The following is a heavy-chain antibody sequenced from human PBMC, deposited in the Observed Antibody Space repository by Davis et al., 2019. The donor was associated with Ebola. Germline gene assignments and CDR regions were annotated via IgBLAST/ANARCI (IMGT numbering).Heavy chain of an antibody. D-gene: IGHD4-23*01. J-gene: IGHJ4*02. CDR3: TGGNSPDY. V-gene: IGHV3-73*01. Sequence: GESLKISCAASGFTFSGSAMHSVRQAYGTGLDCVGRIRSKANSYATAYAASVKGRFTISRDDSKNTAYLQMNSLKTEDTAVYYCTGGNSPDYWGQGTRVTVSS. CDR2: IRSKANSYAT. CDR1: GFTFSGSA.